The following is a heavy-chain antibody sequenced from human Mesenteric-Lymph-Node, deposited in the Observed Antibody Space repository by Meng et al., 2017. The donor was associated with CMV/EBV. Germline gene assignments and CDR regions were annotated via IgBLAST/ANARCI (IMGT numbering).Heavy chain of an antibody. CDR2: IDRSAYIL. CDR1: GFTFNKYE. Sequence: GGSLRLSCAASGFTFNKYEMNWVRQAPGKGLEWVAYIDRSAYILSYSDSVKGRFTISRDNAKNSLYLQMNSLRAEDTAVYYCARDRSTHLMYCSNDNCYSNALDVWGQGTTVTVSS. D-gene: IGHD2-8*01. CDR3: ARDRSTHLMYCSNDNCYSNALDV. J-gene: IGHJ6*02. V-gene: IGHV3-48*03.